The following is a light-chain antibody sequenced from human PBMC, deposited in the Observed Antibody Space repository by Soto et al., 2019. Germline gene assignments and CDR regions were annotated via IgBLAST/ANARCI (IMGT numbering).Light chain of an antibody. CDR1: QSVSNN. V-gene: IGKV3-15*01. Sequence: EIVMTQSPATLSVSPGEKATLSCRASQSVSNNLAWFQQTPGQXPXXLIYGASNRATGVSARLSGSGSGTDFTLTISSLQSEDSAVYYCQQYHYWWTFGQGTKVDIK. J-gene: IGKJ1*01. CDR3: QQYHYWWT. CDR2: GAS.